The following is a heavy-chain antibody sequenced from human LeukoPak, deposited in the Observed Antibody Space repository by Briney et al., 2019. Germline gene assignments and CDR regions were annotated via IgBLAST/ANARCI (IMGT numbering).Heavy chain of an antibody. J-gene: IGHJ3*02. CDR3: ARDLLPQWRYCSGGSCYSGPTAFDI. Sequence: SETLSLTCTVSGGSISSSSYYWGWIRQPPGKGLEWIGSIYYSGSTYYNPSLKSRVTISVDTSKNQFSLKLSSVTAADTAVYYCARDLLPQWRYCSGGSCYSGPTAFDIWGQGTMVTVSS. CDR2: IYYSGST. CDR1: GGSISSSSYY. D-gene: IGHD2-15*01. V-gene: IGHV4-39*07.